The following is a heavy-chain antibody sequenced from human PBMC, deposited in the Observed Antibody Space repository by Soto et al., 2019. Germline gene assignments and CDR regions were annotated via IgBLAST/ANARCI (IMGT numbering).Heavy chain of an antibody. CDR2: IHSDGSST. V-gene: IGHV3-74*01. J-gene: IGHJ3*01. CDR3: ARGDRGAFDL. CDR1: GFTFSYYW. D-gene: IGHD1-26*01. Sequence: EVQLVDSGGGLVRPGGSLRLSCAASGFTFSYYWMHWVRQAPGKGLVWVSRIHSDGSSTTYADFVKGRFIISRDNARNTVDLQMNSVRVEDTAVYYCARGDRGAFDLWGQGTVVTVSS.